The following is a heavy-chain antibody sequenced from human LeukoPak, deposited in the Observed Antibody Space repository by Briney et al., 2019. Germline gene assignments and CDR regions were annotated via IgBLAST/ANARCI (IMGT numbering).Heavy chain of an antibody. CDR2: MNPNSGNT. J-gene: IGHJ5*02. Sequence: ASVKVSCKASGYTFTSYDINWVRQATGQGLEWMGWMNPNSGNTGYAQKFQGRVTKARNTSISTAYMELSSLRSEDTAVYYCARGRGGGRGRNWFDPWGQGTLVTVSS. D-gene: IGHD3-10*01. CDR3: ARGRGGGRGRNWFDP. V-gene: IGHV1-8*01. CDR1: GYTFTSYD.